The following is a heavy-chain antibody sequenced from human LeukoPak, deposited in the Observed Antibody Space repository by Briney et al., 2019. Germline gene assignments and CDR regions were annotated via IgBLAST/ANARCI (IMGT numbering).Heavy chain of an antibody. CDR3: ARGPSGGYSEGFDY. V-gene: IGHV1-69*04. Sequence: SVKVSCKASGGTFGSYAISWVRQAPGQGLEWMGRIIPILGIANYAQKFQGRVTITADKSTSTAYMELSSLRSEDTAVYYCARGPSGGYSEGFDYWGQGTLVTVSS. D-gene: IGHD2-15*01. CDR2: IIPILGIA. CDR1: GGTFGSYA. J-gene: IGHJ4*02.